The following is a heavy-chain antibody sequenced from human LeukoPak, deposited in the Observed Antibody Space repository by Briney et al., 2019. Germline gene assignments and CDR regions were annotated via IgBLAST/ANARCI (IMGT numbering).Heavy chain of an antibody. Sequence: EASVKVSCKASGYTFTSYYMHWVRQAPGQGLEWMGWINSNSGGPKYAQKFQGRVTMTRDTSISTVYLELNTLISDDTAIYYCARYLSGYDYFDYWGQGTLVTVSS. D-gene: IGHD5-12*01. CDR3: ARYLSGYDYFDY. V-gene: IGHV1-2*02. CDR1: GYTFTSYY. CDR2: INSNSGGP. J-gene: IGHJ4*02.